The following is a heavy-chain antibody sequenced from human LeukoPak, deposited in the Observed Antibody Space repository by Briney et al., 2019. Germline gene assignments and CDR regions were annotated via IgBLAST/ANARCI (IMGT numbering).Heavy chain of an antibody. CDR2: INAGNGNT. CDR1: GHTFTSYA. J-gene: IGHJ4*02. Sequence: GASVKVSCKASGHTFTSYAMHWVRQAPGQRLEWMGWINAGNGNTKYSQKFQGRVTITRDTSASTAYMELSSLRSEDTAVYYCARVDGDYVTFDYWGQGTLVTVSS. CDR3: ARVDGDYVTFDY. D-gene: IGHD4-17*01. V-gene: IGHV1-3*01.